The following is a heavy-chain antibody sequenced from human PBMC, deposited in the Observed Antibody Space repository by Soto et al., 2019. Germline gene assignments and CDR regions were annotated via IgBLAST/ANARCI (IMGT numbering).Heavy chain of an antibody. CDR2: ISHTGRT. D-gene: IGHD2-15*01. J-gene: IGHJ4*02. V-gene: IGHV4-38-2*02. CDR1: GSSITNSFY. CDR3: ARDPANLALAVAYFDS. Sequence: TSETLSLTCRVSGSSITNSFYWGWIRQSPAKGLEWIGSISHTGRTSYNPSLKSRFSISVDTSKNPFSLTLTSVTAADTAVYYCARDPANLALAVAYFDSWGQGTLVTVSS.